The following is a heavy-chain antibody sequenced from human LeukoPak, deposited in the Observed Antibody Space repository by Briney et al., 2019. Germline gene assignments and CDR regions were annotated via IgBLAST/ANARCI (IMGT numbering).Heavy chain of an antibody. Sequence: PGGSLRLSCEASGFTFTDYWMSWVRQAPGKGLEYVSAISSNGGSTYYANSVKGRFTISRDNSKNTLYLQMGSLRAEDMAVYYCARPYCSSTSCYGGYYFDYWGQGTLVTVSS. D-gene: IGHD2-2*01. CDR1: GFTFTDYW. CDR2: ISSNGGST. CDR3: ARPYCSSTSCYGGYYFDY. V-gene: IGHV3-64*01. J-gene: IGHJ4*02.